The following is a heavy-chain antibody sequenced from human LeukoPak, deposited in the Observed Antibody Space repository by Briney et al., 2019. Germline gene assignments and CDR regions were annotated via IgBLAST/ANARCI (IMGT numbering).Heavy chain of an antibody. J-gene: IGHJ4*02. CDR2: IGVDSSRV. CDR1: GFTFIAYS. D-gene: IGHD6-13*01. CDR3: AKGIAAALNLDY. V-gene: IGHV3-48*04. Sequence: GGSLGLSCVAPGFTFIAYSLNWVRKAPGKGLGWISYIGVDSSRVYYADSVKGRFTISRDNAKNTLYLQMNSLRAEDTAVYYCAKGIAAALNLDYWGQGTLVTVSS.